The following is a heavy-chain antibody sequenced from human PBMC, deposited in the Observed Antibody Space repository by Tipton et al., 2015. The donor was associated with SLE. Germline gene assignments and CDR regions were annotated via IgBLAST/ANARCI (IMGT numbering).Heavy chain of an antibody. J-gene: IGHJ3*02. CDR1: GVSISGSNIYY. D-gene: IGHD3-10*01. Sequence: TLSLTCTVSGVSISGSNIYYWGWIRQPPRKGLEWIGRVYYRGTTYYSPSLKRRVTISVDTSKNPFSLKLTSVTAADTAVYYCARRGFRDLTSFDMWGQGTMVTVSS. CDR2: VYYRGTT. V-gene: IGHV4-39*07. CDR3: ARRGFRDLTSFDM.